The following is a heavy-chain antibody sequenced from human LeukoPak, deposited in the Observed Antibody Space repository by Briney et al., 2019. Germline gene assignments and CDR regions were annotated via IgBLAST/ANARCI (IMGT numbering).Heavy chain of an antibody. CDR1: GYSISSGYY. D-gene: IGHD1-14*01. CDR3: ARKPNAPYYYYYMDV. V-gene: IGHV4-38-2*01. Sequence: PSETLSLTCAVSGYSISSGYYWGWIRQPPGKGLEWIGSIYHSGSTYYNPSLKSRVTISVDTSKNQFSLKLSSVTAADTAVYYCARKPNAPYYYYYMDVWGKGTTVTVSS. CDR2: IYHSGST. J-gene: IGHJ6*03.